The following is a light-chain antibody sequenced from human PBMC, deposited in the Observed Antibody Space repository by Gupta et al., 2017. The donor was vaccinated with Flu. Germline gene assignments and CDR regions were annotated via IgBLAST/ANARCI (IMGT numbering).Light chain of an antibody. J-gene: IGKJ2*02. V-gene: IGKV2-30*01. CDR2: EVS. CDR1: QSLVYKNGITY. CDR3: KRGTPPWT. Sequence: VVMSQSPLSLSVTLGQPASISCRSTQSLVYKNGITYLTWLQQRPGQSPRRINYEVSKRDWGVPDRFSGRGGVNDFTLKSSREEDEDVGDYYCKRGTPPWTFGQGTKVEI.